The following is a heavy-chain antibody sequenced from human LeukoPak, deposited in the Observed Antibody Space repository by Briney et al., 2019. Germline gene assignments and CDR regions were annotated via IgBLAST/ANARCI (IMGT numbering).Heavy chain of an antibody. J-gene: IGHJ4*02. CDR1: GFTFSSYA. CDR3: AKAPYYYGSGSYYAPDC. V-gene: IGHV3-23*01. CDR2: ISGSGGST. Sequence: GGSLRLSCAASGFTFSSYAMSWVRQAPGKGLEWVSAISGSGGSTYYADSVKGRFTISRDNSKNTLYLQMNSLRAEDTAVYYCAKAPYYYGSGSYYAPDCWGQGTLVTVSS. D-gene: IGHD3-10*01.